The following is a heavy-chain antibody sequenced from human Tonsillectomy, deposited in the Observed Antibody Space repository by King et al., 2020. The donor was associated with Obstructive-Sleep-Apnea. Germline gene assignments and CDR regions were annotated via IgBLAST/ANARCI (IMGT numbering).Heavy chain of an antibody. D-gene: IGHD1-14*01. CDR3: SALTPEYFDY. CDR2: IKSKTDGEIT. CDR1: GFTFSKAW. V-gene: IGHV3-15*01. Sequence: VQLVASGGGLVTPGGSLTLSCAASGFTFSKAWMSWVRQDPGKGLECVGCIKSKTDGEITEYAAPGKGRFVILRDDSRNTVYLQMNSLNTEDTAVYYCSALTPEYFDYWGQGTPVTVSS. J-gene: IGHJ4*02.